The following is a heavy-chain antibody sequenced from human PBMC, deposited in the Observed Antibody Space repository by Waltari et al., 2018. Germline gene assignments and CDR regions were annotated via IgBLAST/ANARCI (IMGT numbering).Heavy chain of an antibody. Sequence: QVQLVESGGAVVQPGRSLRLSCAASGFTFSSYGMPWIRQAPGTGLEWVSVIYSGGSSTYYADSVKGRFTISRDNSKNTLYLQMNSLRAEDTAVYYCAKDILGYSGSWGDAFDIWGQGTMVTVSS. CDR1: GFTFSSYG. V-gene: IGHV3-NL1*01. CDR2: IYSGGSST. D-gene: IGHD1-26*01. J-gene: IGHJ3*02. CDR3: AKDILGYSGSWGDAFDI.